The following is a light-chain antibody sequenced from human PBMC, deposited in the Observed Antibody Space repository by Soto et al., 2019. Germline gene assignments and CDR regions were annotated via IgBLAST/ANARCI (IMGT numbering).Light chain of an antibody. CDR2: AAS. CDR3: QQLNSYPHT. CDR1: QGISSY. J-gene: IGKJ4*01. V-gene: IGKV1-9*01. Sequence: IQLTQSPSSLSASVGDRVTITYRASQGISSYLAWYQQKPGKAPKLMIYAASTLQSGVPSRFSGSGSGTDCTLTISSLQPEDFATYYCQQLNSYPHTFGGGTKVDIK.